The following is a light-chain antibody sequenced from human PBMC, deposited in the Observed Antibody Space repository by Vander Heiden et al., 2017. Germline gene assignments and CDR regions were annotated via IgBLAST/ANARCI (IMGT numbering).Light chain of an antibody. CDR1: QGISSY. J-gene: IGKJ3*01. Sequence: DIQLTQSQSFLSAPVADRVTITCRASQGISSYLAWYQQKPGKAPKLLIYAASTLQSGVPSRCSGSGSGTEFTLTISSLQPEDYATYYCQQLNSYPLFTFGPGTKVDIK. CDR3: QQLNSYPLFT. CDR2: AAS. V-gene: IGKV1-9*01.